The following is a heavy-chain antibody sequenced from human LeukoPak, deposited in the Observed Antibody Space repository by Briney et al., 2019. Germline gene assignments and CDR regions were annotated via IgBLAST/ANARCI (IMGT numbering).Heavy chain of an antibody. CDR1: DYTFSSYS. D-gene: IGHD1-26*01. V-gene: IGHV1-18*01. CDR3: ARVSRWELLIDC. Sequence: ASVKVSCKASDYTFSSYSFIWVRQAPGQGLEWLGWISAYNGNTNSAQKVQGRVTMTTDTSTSTGYMELRSLRSDDTAVYYCARVSRWELLIDCWGQGTLVTVSS. J-gene: IGHJ4*02. CDR2: ISAYNGNT.